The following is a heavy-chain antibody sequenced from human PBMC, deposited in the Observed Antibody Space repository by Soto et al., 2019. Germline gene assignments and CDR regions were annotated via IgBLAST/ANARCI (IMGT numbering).Heavy chain of an antibody. CDR2: IYYSGST. Sequence: SETLSLTCTVSGGSISSYYWSWIRQPPGKGLEWIGYIYYSGSTNYNPCLKSRVTISVDTSKNQFSLKLSSVTAADTAVYYCARGQKAAAAGIHYSGPGSLVTVSS. D-gene: IGHD6-13*01. V-gene: IGHV4-59*01. CDR1: GGSISSYY. CDR3: ARGQKAAAAGIHY. J-gene: IGHJ4*02.